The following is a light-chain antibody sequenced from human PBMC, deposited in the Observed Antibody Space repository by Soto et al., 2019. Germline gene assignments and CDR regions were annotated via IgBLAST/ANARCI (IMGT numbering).Light chain of an antibody. CDR3: QQYHAWPPGT. V-gene: IGKV3-15*01. CDR2: GAS. CDR1: QSVETF. Sequence: DIVMTQSPAILSVSPGERATLPCRASQSVETFLAWFQHKAGQAPRLLIFGASTRAAGVPARFSGGGSGTEFTLTIDSLRSEDFAVYFCQQYHAWPPGTFGGGTKVDIK. J-gene: IGKJ4*01.